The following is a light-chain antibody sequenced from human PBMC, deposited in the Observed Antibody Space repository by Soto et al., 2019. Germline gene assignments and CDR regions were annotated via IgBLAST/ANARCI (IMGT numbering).Light chain of an antibody. V-gene: IGLV2-11*01. CDR1: SSDVGGYNY. CDR3: FSYAGSYTFYV. CDR2: DVS. Sequence: QSVLTQPRSVSGSPGQSVTISCTGTSSDVGGYNYVSWYQQYPGTAPKLMIYDVSMRPSGVPDRFSGSKSGNTASLTISGLQAEDESDYYCFSYAGSYTFYVFGTGTKVTVL. J-gene: IGLJ1*01.